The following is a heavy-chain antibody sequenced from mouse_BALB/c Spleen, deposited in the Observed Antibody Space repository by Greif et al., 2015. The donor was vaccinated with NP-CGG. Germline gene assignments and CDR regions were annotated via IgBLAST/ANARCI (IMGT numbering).Heavy chain of an antibody. J-gene: IGHJ3*01. D-gene: IGHD2-1*01. CDR2: IAPGSGST. CDR1: GYTFTSYW. V-gene: IGHV1S41*01. CDR3: ARDYGNYEFAY. Sequence: DLVKPGASVKLSCKASGYTFTSYWINWIKQRPGQGLEWIGRIAPGSGSTYYNEMFKGKATLTVDTSSSTAYIQLSSLSSEDSAVYFCARDYGNYEFAYWGQGTLVTVSA.